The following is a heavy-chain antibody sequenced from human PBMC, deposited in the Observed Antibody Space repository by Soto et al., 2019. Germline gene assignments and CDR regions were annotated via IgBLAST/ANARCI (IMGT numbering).Heavy chain of an antibody. CDR1: GFSFEEYA. CDR3: AKVLTLFSNMDDTVAFDY. D-gene: IGHD3-9*01. J-gene: IGHJ4*02. CDR2: IGWNSDSL. Sequence: EVQLVDSGGGLVQPGRSLRLSCAASGFSFEEYAMHWVRQSPGKGLEWVEGIGWNSDSLAYADSVKGRFTISRDNAKNSLYLEMKSLRPEDTALYYWAKVLTLFSNMDDTVAFDYWGQGTLVIVSS. V-gene: IGHV3-9*01.